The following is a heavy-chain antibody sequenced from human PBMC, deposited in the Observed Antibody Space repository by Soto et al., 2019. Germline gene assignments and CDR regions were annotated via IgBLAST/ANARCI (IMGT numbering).Heavy chain of an antibody. J-gene: IGHJ5*02. CDR2: ISAYNGNT. CDR3: ARDPPYSSGWYAGFDP. V-gene: IGHV1-18*01. CDR1: GYTFSSYG. Sequence: ASVKVSCKASGYTFSSYGISWVRQAPGQGLEWMGWISAYNGNTNYAQKLQGRVTMTTDTSTSTAYMELRSLRSDDTAVYYCARDPPYSSGWYAGFDPWGQGTLVTVSS. D-gene: IGHD6-19*01.